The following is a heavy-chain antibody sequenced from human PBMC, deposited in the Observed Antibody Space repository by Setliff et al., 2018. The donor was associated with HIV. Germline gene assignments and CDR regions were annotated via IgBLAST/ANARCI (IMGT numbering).Heavy chain of an antibody. CDR1: GGSFSGYY. D-gene: IGHD1-26*01. V-gene: IGHV4-34*01. J-gene: IGHJ4*02. CDR2: VNHRGIT. Sequence: SETLSLTCAVYGGSFSGYYWSWIRQPPGKGLEWIGGVNHRGITNYNPSLKSRVTISVDTSKNQFSLKLSSVTAADTAVYYCARVRGALYYFDYWGQGTLVTVSS. CDR3: ARVRGALYYFDY.